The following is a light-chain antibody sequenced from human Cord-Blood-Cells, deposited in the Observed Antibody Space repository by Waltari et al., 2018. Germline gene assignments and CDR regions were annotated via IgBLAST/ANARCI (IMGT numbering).Light chain of an antibody. CDR2: DAS. V-gene: IGKV3-11*01. CDR1: QSVSSY. CDR3: QQRSNWPPFT. Sequence: EIVLTQSPATLSLSPGERATLSCRARQSVSSYLAWYQQKPGQAPRLLIYDASNRATGIPARFSGSGSGTDFTLTISSLEPEDCAVYYCQQRSNWPPFTFGPGTKVDIK. J-gene: IGKJ3*01.